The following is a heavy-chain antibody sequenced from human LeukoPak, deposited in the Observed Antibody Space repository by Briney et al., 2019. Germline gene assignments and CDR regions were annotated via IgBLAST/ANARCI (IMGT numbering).Heavy chain of an antibody. V-gene: IGHV3-7*03. CDR2: IKQDGSEK. D-gene: IGHD5-12*01. CDR1: GFTFSSYW. Sequence: GASLRLSCAASGFTFSSYWMSWVRQDPGKGLEWVANIKQDGSEKYYVDSVKGRFTISRDNSKNSLYLQMDSLTTEDTAFYYCAKGDVDSPMNFYHWGQGTLVTVSS. J-gene: IGHJ4*02. CDR3: AKGDVDSPMNFYH.